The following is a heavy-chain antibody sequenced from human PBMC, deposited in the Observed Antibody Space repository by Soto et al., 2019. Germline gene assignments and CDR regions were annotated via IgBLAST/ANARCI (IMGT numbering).Heavy chain of an antibody. CDR3: AATFPYYYGSGSPSYYYGMDV. CDR2: IVVGSGNT. J-gene: IGHJ6*02. Sequence: SVKVSCKASGFTFTSSAVQWVRQARGQRLEWIGWIVVGSGNTNYAQKFQERVTITRDMSTSTAYMELSSLRSEDTAVYYCAATFPYYYGSGSPSYYYGMDVWGQGTTVTVSS. CDR1: GFTFTSSA. D-gene: IGHD3-10*01. V-gene: IGHV1-58*01.